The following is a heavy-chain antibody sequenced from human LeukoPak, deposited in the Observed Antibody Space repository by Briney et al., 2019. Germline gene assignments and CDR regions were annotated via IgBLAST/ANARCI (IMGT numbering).Heavy chain of an antibody. Sequence: SETLSLTCTVSGGSISSYYWSWIRQPPGKGLEWIGYIYYSGSTNYSPSLTSRVTISVDTSKNQFSLKLSSVTAADTAVYYCARVPLGYCSGGSCYPGWFDPWGQGTLVTVSS. CDR2: IYYSGST. V-gene: IGHV4-59*01. J-gene: IGHJ5*02. D-gene: IGHD2-15*01. CDR3: ARVPLGYCSGGSCYPGWFDP. CDR1: GGSISSYY.